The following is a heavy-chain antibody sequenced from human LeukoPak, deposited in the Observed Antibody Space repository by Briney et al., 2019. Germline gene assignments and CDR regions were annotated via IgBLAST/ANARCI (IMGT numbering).Heavy chain of an antibody. CDR3: AKDSVRYTSSWFGFLDS. D-gene: IGHD6-13*01. J-gene: IGHJ4*02. CDR1: GFPFSSYG. CDR2: ISYDGSNK. Sequence: GGSLRLSCAASGFPFSSYGMHWVRQAPGKGLEWVAIISYDGSNKYYADSVKGRFTISRDNSKNTLYLQMNSLRPEDTALYYCAKDSVRYTSSWFGFLDSWGQGTLVTVSS. V-gene: IGHV3-30*18.